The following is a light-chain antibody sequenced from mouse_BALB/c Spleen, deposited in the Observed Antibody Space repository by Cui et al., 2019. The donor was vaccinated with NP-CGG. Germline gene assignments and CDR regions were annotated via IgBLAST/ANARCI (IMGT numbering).Light chain of an antibody. V-gene: IGLV1*01. CDR1: TGAVTTNHY. CDR3: ALWYSNHWV. CDR2: GTN. Sequence: QAVVTQESALTTSPGETVTLTCRSSTGAVTTNHYANWVQTKPDLLFTGLIGGTNNRTPGVPARFSGSLIGDKAALPITGAQTEDEARYFCALWYSNHWVFGGGTKLTVL. J-gene: IGLJ1*01.